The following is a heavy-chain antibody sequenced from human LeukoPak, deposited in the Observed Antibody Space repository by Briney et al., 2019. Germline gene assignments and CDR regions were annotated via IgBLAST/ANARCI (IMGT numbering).Heavy chain of an antibody. CDR3: AASRGILTGLDY. D-gene: IGHD3-9*01. CDR1: GFTFDDYA. V-gene: IGHV3-43D*03. Sequence: GGSLRLSCAASGFTFDDYAMHWVRQAPGKGLEWVSLISWDSGSTYYADSVKGRFTISRDNSKNSLYLQMNSLRAEDTALYYCAASRGILTGLDYWGQGTLVTVSS. CDR2: ISWDSGST. J-gene: IGHJ4*02.